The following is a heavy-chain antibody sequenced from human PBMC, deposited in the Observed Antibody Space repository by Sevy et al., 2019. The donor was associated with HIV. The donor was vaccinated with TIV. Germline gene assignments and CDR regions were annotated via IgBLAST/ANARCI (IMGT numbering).Heavy chain of an antibody. D-gene: IGHD6-19*01. V-gene: IGHV3-7*01. CDR2: IKQDGSEE. Sequence: GESLKISCAASQFTFSTFWMSWVRQAPGKGLEWVANIKQDGSEEYYMDSVKGRFTISRDNAKNSLYLQMNSLRAEDTAVYYCAREPQGYYSSRYFDLWGRGTLVTVSS. CDR3: AREPQGYYSSRYFDL. CDR1: QFTFSTFW. J-gene: IGHJ2*01.